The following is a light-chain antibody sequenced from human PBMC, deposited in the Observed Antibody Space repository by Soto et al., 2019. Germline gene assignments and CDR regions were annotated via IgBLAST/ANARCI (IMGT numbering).Light chain of an antibody. CDR3: QQSYSTPPIT. J-gene: IGKJ5*01. Sequence: DIQMTHSPSSLSASVGDRVTVTCRSSQSIRNYLNWYQQKPGKAPKLLIYAASILQSGVPSRFSGSGSGTDFTLTINHLQPEDFATYYCQQSYSTPPITLGQGTRLEIK. V-gene: IGKV1-39*01. CDR2: AAS. CDR1: QSIRNY.